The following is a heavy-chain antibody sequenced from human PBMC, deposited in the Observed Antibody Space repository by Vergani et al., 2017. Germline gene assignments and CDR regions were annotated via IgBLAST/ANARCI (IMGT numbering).Heavy chain of an antibody. CDR1: GFTFSSYA. Sequence: EVQLLESGGGLVQPGGSLRLSCAASGFTFSSYAMSWVRQAPGKGLEWVSAISGIGGSTYYADSGKGRFTLSRDNSKNTLYLQMNSLRAEDTAVYYCAKDKSAINDILTGYYDYWGQGTLVTVSS. CDR3: AKDKSAINDILTGYYDY. V-gene: IGHV3-23*01. D-gene: IGHD3-9*01. J-gene: IGHJ4*02. CDR2: ISGIGGST.